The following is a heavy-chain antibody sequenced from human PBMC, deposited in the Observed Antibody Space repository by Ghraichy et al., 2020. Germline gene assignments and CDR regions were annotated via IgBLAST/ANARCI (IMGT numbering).Heavy chain of an antibody. CDR1: GFTFSTYA. V-gene: IGHV3-23*01. Sequence: GESLNISCAASGFTFSTYAMSWVRQAPGKGLEWVSGISGSGGSTYYADSVKGRFTISRDYSKNTLYLQMDSLRAEDTAVYYCAKFRYGDYGHFDYWGQGTLVTVSS. J-gene: IGHJ4*02. CDR3: AKFRYGDYGHFDY. CDR2: ISGSGGST. D-gene: IGHD4-17*01.